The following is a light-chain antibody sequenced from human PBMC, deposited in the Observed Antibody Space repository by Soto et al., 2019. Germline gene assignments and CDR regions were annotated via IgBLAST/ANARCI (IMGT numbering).Light chain of an antibody. CDR3: QQTYSVSRIT. Sequence: DIQMTQSPSSLSASVGDRVSITCRASQTISKSLNWYQQRPGQAPKVLIFAASNLQSGVPARFSGSGSVTDFTLTISSLQPEDVATYYCQQTYSVSRITFGPGTKVDLK. V-gene: IGKV1-39*01. CDR2: AAS. CDR1: QTISKS. J-gene: IGKJ3*01.